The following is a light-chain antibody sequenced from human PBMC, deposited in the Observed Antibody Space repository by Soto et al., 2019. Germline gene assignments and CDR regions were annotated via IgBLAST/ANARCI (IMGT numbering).Light chain of an antibody. CDR3: ATWVDSLSVYV. V-gene: IGLV1-47*01. Sequence: QSALPQPPSASGTPGQRVTGSCSVGSSRVGSNYVYWYQQLPGTAPKLLIYRNDQRPSGVPDRFSGSRSGTSASLAISGLRSEDEAIYYCATWVDSLSVYVFGTGTKVTVL. CDR2: RND. CDR1: SSRVGSNY. J-gene: IGLJ1*01.